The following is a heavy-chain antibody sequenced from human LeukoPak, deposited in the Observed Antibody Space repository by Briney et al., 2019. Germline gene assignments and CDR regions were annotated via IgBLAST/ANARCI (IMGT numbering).Heavy chain of an antibody. CDR1: GYTFTSYW. J-gene: IGHJ6*03. CDR2: IYPGDSDT. CDR3: ARVFCSSDSCYKSYYLYYMDV. V-gene: IGHV5-51*01. D-gene: IGHD2-2*02. Sequence: GESLKISCKGSGYTFTSYWIGWVRQMPGKGLEWMGIIYPGDSDTRYSPSFQGQVTISADKSISTAYLQWSSLKASDTAMYYCARVFCSSDSCYKSYYLYYMDVWGKGTTVTVSS.